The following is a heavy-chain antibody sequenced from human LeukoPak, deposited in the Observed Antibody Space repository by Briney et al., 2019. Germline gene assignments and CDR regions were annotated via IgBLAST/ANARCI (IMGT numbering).Heavy chain of an antibody. Sequence: PGGSLRLSCAASRFTFSGYSMNWVRQAPGKGLEWLSSISSSSSYIYYADSVKGRFTISRDNAKNSLYLQMNSLRAEDTAVYYCARAGEVDYGGNSGFYYWGQGTLVTVSS. J-gene: IGHJ4*02. CDR3: ARAGEVDYGGNSGFYY. CDR2: ISSSSSYI. D-gene: IGHD4-23*01. CDR1: RFTFSGYS. V-gene: IGHV3-21*01.